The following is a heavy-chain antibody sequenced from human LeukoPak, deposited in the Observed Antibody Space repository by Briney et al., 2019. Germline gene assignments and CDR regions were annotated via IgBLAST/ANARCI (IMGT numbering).Heavy chain of an antibody. CDR1: GGSISSYY. CDR2: IYYSGST. V-gene: IGHV4-59*12. D-gene: IGHD3-16*01. CDR3: AREHPRGEVDDFDY. J-gene: IGHJ4*02. Sequence: SETLSLTCTVSGGSISSYYWSWIRQPPGKGLEWIGYIYYSGSTNYNPSLKSRVTISVDTSKNQFSLKLTSVTAADTAVYYCAREHPRGEVDDFDYWGQGTLVTVSS.